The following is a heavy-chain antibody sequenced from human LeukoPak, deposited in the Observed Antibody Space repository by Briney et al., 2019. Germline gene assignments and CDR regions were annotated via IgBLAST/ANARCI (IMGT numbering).Heavy chain of an antibody. CDR1: GFTFSSYA. V-gene: IGHV3-7*03. CDR3: AREEVKSFDN. J-gene: IGHJ4*02. Sequence: GGSLRLSCAASGFTFSSYAMSWVRQAPGKGLEWVANIKGDGSETSYVTSVRGRFTISRDNAKNSLYLQMNDLRVEDTAVYYCAREEVKSFDNWGQGTLVTVSS. CDR2: IKGDGSET.